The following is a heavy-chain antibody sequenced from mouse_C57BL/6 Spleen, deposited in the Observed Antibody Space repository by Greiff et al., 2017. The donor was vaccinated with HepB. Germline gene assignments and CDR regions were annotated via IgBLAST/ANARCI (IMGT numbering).Heavy chain of an antibody. D-gene: IGHD1-1*01. CDR3: ANATIAYWYFDV. CDR2: IYPGGGYT. J-gene: IGHJ1*03. CDR1: GYTFTNYW. V-gene: IGHV1-63*01. Sequence: VQLQQSGAELVRPGTSVKMSCKASGYTFTNYWIGWAKQRPGHGLEWIGDIYPGGGYTNYNEKFKGKATLTSDKSSSTAYMQVSSMTSEDSAIYYCANATIAYWYFDVWGTGTTVTVSS.